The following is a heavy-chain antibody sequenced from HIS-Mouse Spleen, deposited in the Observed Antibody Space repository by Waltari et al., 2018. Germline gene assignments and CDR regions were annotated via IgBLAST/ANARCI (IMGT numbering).Heavy chain of an antibody. J-gene: IGHJ4*02. CDR3: ARGASGSQFDY. Sequence: EVQLVESGGGLVQPGGSLRLSCAASGFTFSSYSMNWVRQAPGKGLEWVSYISSSSSTIYYADSVKGRFTISRDNAKNSLYLQMNSLRAEDTAVYYCARGASGSQFDYWGQGTLVTVSS. CDR1: GFTFSSYS. D-gene: IGHD1-26*01. V-gene: IGHV3-48*01. CDR2: ISSSSSTI.